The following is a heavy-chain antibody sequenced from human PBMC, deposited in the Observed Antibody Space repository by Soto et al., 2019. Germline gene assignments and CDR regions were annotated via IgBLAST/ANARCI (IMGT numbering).Heavy chain of an antibody. CDR1: GGTFSSYP. Sequence: QVQLVQSGAEVKKPGSSVKVSCEASGGTFSSYPIDWVRQAPGQGLEWMGGIIPFFGTSNYAQKFQGRITITADDSTRTAYMELRSLRSEDTAVYYCARVRHITNYGMAVWGQGTTVTVSS. CDR3: ARVRHITNYGMAV. V-gene: IGHV1-69*01. J-gene: IGHJ6*02. D-gene: IGHD2-21*01. CDR2: IIPFFGTS.